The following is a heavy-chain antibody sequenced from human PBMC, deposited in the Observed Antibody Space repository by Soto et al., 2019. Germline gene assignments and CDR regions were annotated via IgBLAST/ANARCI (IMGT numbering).Heavy chain of an antibody. V-gene: IGHV1-2*04. Sequence: ASVKVSCKASGYTFTGYYMHWVRQAPGQGLEWMGWINPNSGGTNYAQKFQGWVTMTRDTSISTAYMELSRMRSDDTAVYYCARVVAAAADAFDIWGQGTMVTVSS. D-gene: IGHD6-13*01. J-gene: IGHJ3*02. CDR2: INPNSGGT. CDR3: ARVVAAAADAFDI. CDR1: GYTFTGYY.